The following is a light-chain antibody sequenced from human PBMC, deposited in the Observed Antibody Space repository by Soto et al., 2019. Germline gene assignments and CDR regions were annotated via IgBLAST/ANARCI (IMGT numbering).Light chain of an antibody. CDR1: QSLGTN. CDR2: GAS. V-gene: IGKV3-15*01. J-gene: IGKJ1*01. CDR3: QQYNMWPRT. Sequence: EIVMRQSPATLSVSPGERATLSCRASQSLGTNLAWFQQKPGQAPRLLIHGASTRATGTPARFSGSGSGTEFTLTISSLQSEDFAVYYCQQYNMWPRTFGQGTKVDNK.